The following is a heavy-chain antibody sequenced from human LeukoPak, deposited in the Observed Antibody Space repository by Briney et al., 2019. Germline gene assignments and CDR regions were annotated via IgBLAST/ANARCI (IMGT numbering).Heavy chain of an antibody. Sequence: GGSLRFSCAASGFTFSDYYMSWIRQAPGKGLEWVSYISSSGSTIYYADSVKGRFTISRDNAKNSLYLQMNSLRAEDTAVYYCARGKRRDGYNYASFDYWGQGTLVTVSS. CDR3: ARGKRRDGYNYASFDY. V-gene: IGHV3-11*04. J-gene: IGHJ4*02. CDR1: GFTFSDYY. CDR2: ISSSGSTI. D-gene: IGHD5-24*01.